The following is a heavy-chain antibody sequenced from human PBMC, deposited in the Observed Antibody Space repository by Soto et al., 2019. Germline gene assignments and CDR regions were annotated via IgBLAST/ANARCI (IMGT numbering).Heavy chain of an antibody. CDR2: ISYDGSNK. D-gene: IGHD6-6*01. J-gene: IGHJ4*02. CDR3: AKVRIAARSYFDY. CDR1: GFTFSSYG. Sequence: GGSLRLSCAASGFTFSSYGMHWVRQAPGKGLEWVAVISYDGSNKYYADSVKGRFTISRDNSKNTLYLQMNSLRAEDTAVYYCAKVRIAARSYFDYWGQGTLVTVSS. V-gene: IGHV3-30*18.